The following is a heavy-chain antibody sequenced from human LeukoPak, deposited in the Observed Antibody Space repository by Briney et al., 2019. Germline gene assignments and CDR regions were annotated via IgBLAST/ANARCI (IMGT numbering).Heavy chain of an antibody. Sequence: TGGSLRLSCAASEFTVSSNYMSWVRQAPGKGLEWVSVIYSGGSTFYADSAKGRFTISRHSSKNTMYLQMNSLRAEDTAMYYCATSAGEDFDHWGQGTLVTVSS. CDR1: EFTVSSNY. D-gene: IGHD3-10*01. CDR2: IYSGGST. CDR3: ATSAGEDFDH. J-gene: IGHJ4*02. V-gene: IGHV3-53*04.